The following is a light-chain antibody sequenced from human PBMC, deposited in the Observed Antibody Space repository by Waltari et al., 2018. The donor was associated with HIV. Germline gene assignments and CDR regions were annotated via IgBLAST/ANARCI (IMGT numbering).Light chain of an antibody. CDR3: QQYYDTPLT. CDR2: WAS. V-gene: IGKV4-1*01. J-gene: IGKJ4*01. Sequence: DIVMTQSPDSLAVSLGERATINCKSSQSVLYSPNNKNYVTWYQQKPGQPPKLLIYWASIRESGVPDRFSGSGSGTDFTLTISSLQAEDVAVYYCQQYYDTPLTFGGGTRVDI. CDR1: QSVLYSPNNKNY.